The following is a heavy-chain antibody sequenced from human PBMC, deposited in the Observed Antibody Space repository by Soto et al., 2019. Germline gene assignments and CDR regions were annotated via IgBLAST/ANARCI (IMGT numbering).Heavy chain of an antibody. CDR3: VRDGSKTLRDWFDP. CDR2: VYATGTT. D-gene: IGHD3-10*01. V-gene: IGHV4-4*07. CDR1: GGSISKFY. J-gene: IGHJ5*02. Sequence: QVHLQESGPGLVKPSETLSLTCSVSGGSISKFYWSWIRKTAGKGLEWMGRVYATGTTDYNPSLRCRVAMSVDISRKTFSLRLTSVTAADTGMYYCVRDGSKTLRDWFDPWGQGKLVTVSS.